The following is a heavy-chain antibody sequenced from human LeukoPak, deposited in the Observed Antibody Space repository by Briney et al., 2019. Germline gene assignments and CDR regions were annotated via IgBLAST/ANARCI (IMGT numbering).Heavy chain of an antibody. J-gene: IGHJ4*02. CDR1: GGSIRSYY. CDR2: IYYSGST. D-gene: IGHD3-22*01. Sequence: SETLSLTCTVSGGSIRSYYWSWIRQPPGKGLGWIGYIYYSGSTNYNPSLKSRVTISVDTSKNQFSLKLSSVTAADTAVYYCARVRYYYDSSGYYPRELDYWGQGTLVTVSS. CDR3: ARVRYYYDSSGYYPRELDY. V-gene: IGHV4-59*01.